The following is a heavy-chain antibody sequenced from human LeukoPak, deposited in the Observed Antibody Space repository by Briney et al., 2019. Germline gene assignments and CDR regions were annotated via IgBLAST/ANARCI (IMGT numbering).Heavy chain of an antibody. CDR2: VYHSGSM. J-gene: IGHJ5*01. D-gene: IGHD3-10*01. Sequence: SETLSLTCTVSGGSISSYYWSWIRQPPQKGLEWIGEVYHSGSMNYNPSLKSRIYMSVDKSQNRFSLRLTSVTAADTAVYFCARVSGSGLYFKSFDPWGQGTLVIVSS. V-gene: IGHV4-59*08. CDR3: ARVSGSGLYFKSFDP. CDR1: GGSISSYY.